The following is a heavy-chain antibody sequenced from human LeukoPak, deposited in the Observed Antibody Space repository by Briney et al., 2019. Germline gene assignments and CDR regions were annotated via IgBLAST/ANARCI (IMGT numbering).Heavy chain of an antibody. V-gene: IGHV4-59*01. D-gene: IGHD2-2*01. CDR3: ARTGRVVVPAVTGRYFDN. CDR1: GGSISSYY. CDR2: VYYSGST. Sequence: SETLSLTCTVSGGSISSYYWSWIRQPPGKGLEWIGHVYYSGSTNYNPSLQSRVTILIDTSRNQFSLKLTSVTAADTAVYYCARTGRVVVPAVTGRYFDNWGQGTLVTVSS. J-gene: IGHJ4*02.